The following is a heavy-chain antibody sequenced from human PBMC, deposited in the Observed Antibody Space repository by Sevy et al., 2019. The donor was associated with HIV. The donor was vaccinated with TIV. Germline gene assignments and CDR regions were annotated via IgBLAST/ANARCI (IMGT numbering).Heavy chain of an antibody. J-gene: IGHJ5*02. CDR2: ITYSRST. CDR3: ARGGTSLFAP. V-gene: IGHV4-59*01. Sequence: SETLSLTCSVSGGSGGSISDYYWSWIRPPPGKGLEWIGYITYSRSTKFNPSLKSRVTISVDTSKNQFSLKLTSVTVADTAVYYCARGGTSLFAPLGQGTLVTVSS. D-gene: IGHD2-15*01. CDR1: GGSGGSISDYY.